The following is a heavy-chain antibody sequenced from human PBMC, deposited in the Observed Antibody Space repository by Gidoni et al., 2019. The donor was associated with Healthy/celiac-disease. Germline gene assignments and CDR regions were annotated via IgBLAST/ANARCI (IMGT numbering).Heavy chain of an antibody. J-gene: IGHJ5*02. CDR2: IYYSGST. Sequence: QVQLQESGPGLVKPSATLSLTCTVSGGSISSYYWSWIRQPPGKGLEWIGYIYYSGSTNYNPSLKSRVTISVDTSKNQFSLKLSSVTAADTAVYYCARGFGFLNTWGQGTLVTVSS. D-gene: IGHD3-3*01. CDR3: ARGFGFLNT. CDR1: GGSISSYY. V-gene: IGHV4-59*01.